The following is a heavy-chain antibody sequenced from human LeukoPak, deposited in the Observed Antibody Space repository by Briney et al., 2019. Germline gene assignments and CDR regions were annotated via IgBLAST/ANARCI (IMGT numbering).Heavy chain of an antibody. CDR1: GGTFSSYA. D-gene: IGHD3-9*01. J-gene: IGHJ4*02. CDR2: IIPIFGTA. Sequence: EASVKVSCKASGGTFSSYAISWVRQAPGQGLEWMGGIIPIFGTANYAQKFQGRVTITADESTSTAYMELSSLRSEDTAVYYCARGRDFDWLSAFDYWGQGTLVTVSS. V-gene: IGHV1-69*13. CDR3: ARGRDFDWLSAFDY.